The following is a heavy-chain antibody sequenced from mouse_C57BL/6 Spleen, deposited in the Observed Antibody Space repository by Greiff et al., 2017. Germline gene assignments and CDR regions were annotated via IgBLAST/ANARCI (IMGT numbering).Heavy chain of an antibody. D-gene: IGHD2-10*02. V-gene: IGHV5-17*01. CDR3: ARGGYGNLWFAY. CDR2: ISSGSSTI. J-gene: IGHJ3*01. CDR1: GFTFSDYG. Sequence: EVQGVESGGGLVKPGGSLKLSCAASGFTFSDYGMQWVRQAPETGLEWVAYISSGSSTIYYADTVKGRFTISRDNAKNTLFLQMSSLKSEDTAMYYCARGGYGNLWFAYWGQGTLVTVSA.